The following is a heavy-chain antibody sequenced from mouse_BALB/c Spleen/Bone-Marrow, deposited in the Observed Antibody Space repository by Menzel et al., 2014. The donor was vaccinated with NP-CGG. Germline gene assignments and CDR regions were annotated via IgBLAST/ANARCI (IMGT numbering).Heavy chain of an antibody. J-gene: IGHJ4*01. Sequence: VQLQQSGAELAKPGASVKMSCKASGYTFTSYWMHWVKQRPGQGLEWIGYINPSTGYTEYNQKFKDKATLTADKSPSTAYMRLSSLTSEDSAVYYCARGNYEAMDYWGQGTSVTVSS. CDR1: GYTFTSYW. CDR3: ARGNYEAMDY. D-gene: IGHD2-1*01. CDR2: INPSTGYT. V-gene: IGHV1-7*01.